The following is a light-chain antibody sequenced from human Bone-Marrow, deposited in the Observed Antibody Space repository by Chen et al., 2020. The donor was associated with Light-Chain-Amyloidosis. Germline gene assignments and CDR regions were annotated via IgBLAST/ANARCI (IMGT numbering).Light chain of an antibody. CDR1: NIGSTS. CDR3: QVWDRSSDRPV. J-gene: IGLJ3*02. Sequence: SYVLTPPSSVSVAPGQTAPIVCGGNNIGSTSVHWYQQTPGQAPLLVVYDDSDRPSGIPERLSGSNSGNTATLTISRVEAGDEADYYCQVWDRSSDRPVLGGGTKLTVL. CDR2: DDS. V-gene: IGLV3-21*02.